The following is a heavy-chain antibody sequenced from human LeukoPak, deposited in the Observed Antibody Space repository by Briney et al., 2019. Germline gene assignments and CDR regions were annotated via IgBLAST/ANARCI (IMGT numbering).Heavy chain of an antibody. Sequence: PGGSLRLSCAASGFTFSSYAMSWVRQAPGKGLEWVAVIWYDGSNKYYADSVKGRFTISRDNSKNTLYLQMNSLRAEDTAVYYCARDRGGLDYWGQGTLVTVSS. V-gene: IGHV3-33*08. CDR3: ARDRGGLDY. CDR2: IWYDGSNK. CDR1: GFTFSSYA. J-gene: IGHJ4*02. D-gene: IGHD4-23*01.